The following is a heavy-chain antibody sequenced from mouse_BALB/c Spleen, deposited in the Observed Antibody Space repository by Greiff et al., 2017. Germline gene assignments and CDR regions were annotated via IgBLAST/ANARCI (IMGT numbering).Heavy chain of an antibody. CDR3: ARELGRTVDY. CDR2: IDPANGNT. J-gene: IGHJ2*01. D-gene: IGHD4-1*01. V-gene: IGHV14-3*02. Sequence: VQLKESGAELVKPGASVKLSCTASGFNIKDTYMHWVKQRPEQGLEWIGRIDPANGNTKYDPKFQGKATITADTSSNTAYLQLSSLTSEDTAVYYCARELGRTVDYWGQGTTLTVSS. CDR1: GFNIKDTY.